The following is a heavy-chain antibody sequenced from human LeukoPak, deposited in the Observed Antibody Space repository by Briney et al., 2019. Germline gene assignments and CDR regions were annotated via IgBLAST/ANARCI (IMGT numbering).Heavy chain of an antibody. Sequence: GGSLRLSCAASGFTFSTCNMNWVRQAPGKGLEWVSAISGSDGSTYYADSVKGRFTISRDNSKNTLYLQMNSLRAEDTAVYYCAKAGDYSYFDYWGQGTLVTVSS. J-gene: IGHJ4*02. D-gene: IGHD4-11*01. CDR1: GFTFSTCN. CDR2: ISGSDGST. CDR3: AKAGDYSYFDY. V-gene: IGHV3-23*01.